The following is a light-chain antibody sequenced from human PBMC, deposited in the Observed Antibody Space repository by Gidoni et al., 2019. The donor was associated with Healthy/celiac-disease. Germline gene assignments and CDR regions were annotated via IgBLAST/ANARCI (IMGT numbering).Light chain of an antibody. V-gene: IGKV3-11*01. CDR2: DAS. Sequence: IVLTPSPATLSLSPGERDTLSCRASQSVSSYLAWYQQKPGQAPRLLIYDASNRATGIPARFSGSGSGTDFTLTISSLEPEDCAVYYCLQRSNWPPTFGQGTKVEIK. CDR3: LQRSNWPPT. CDR1: QSVSSY. J-gene: IGKJ1*01.